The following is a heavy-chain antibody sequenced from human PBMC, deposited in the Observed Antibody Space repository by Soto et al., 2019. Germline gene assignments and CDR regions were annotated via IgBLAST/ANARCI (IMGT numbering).Heavy chain of an antibody. J-gene: IGHJ4*02. CDR1: GYTFTSYA. CDR3: ARDVGATAD. Sequence: QVQLVQSGAEVKKPGASVKVSCKASGYTFTSYAIHWVRQAPGQRLEWMGWINAGNGNTKYSQKVQGRVTITRDTSASDAYIELSSLRSEDKAVYYCARDVGATADWGQATLVTVSS. V-gene: IGHV1-3*01. D-gene: IGHD1-26*01. CDR2: INAGNGNT.